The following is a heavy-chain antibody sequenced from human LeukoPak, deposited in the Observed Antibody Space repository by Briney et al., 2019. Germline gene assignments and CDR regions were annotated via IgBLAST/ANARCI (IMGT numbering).Heavy chain of an antibody. J-gene: IGHJ4*02. V-gene: IGHV3-21*01. CDR3: VKYTSDY. CDR1: GFTFSNFW. CDR2: ISSSSSYI. D-gene: IGHD2-2*02. Sequence: GGSLRLSCAASGFTFSNFWMNWVRQAPGKGLEWVSSISSSSSYIYYADSVKGRFTISRDNSKNTLYLQMSSLRAEDTAVYYCVKYTSDYWGQGTLVTVSS.